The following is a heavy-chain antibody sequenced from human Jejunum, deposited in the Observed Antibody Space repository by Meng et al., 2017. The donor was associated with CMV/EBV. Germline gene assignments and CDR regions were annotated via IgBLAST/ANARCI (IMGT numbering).Heavy chain of an antibody. Sequence: WVRHQPGKGMEWVADIKNDGSEKNYVDSVKGRFTISRDNVRNSLYLQMNILRVEDTAVYDCVIVRNYNYDSSGHFLDYWGQGTLVTVSS. CDR2: IKNDGSEK. J-gene: IGHJ4*02. V-gene: IGHV3-7*01. D-gene: IGHD3-22*01. CDR3: VIVRNYNYDSSGHFLDY.